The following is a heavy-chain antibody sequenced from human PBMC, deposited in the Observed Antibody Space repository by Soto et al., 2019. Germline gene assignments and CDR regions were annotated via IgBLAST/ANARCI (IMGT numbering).Heavy chain of an antibody. D-gene: IGHD2-21*01. J-gene: IGHJ6*02. V-gene: IGHV4-59*01. Sequence: PSETLSLTCTVSGGSISSYYWSWIRQPPGKGLEWIGYIYYSGSTNYNPSLKSRVTISVDTSKNQFSLKLSSVTAADTAVYYCAREGVRGSHRSHYYYGMDVWGQGNTVTVSS. CDR3: AREGVRGSHRSHYYYGMDV. CDR1: GGSISSYY. CDR2: IYYSGST.